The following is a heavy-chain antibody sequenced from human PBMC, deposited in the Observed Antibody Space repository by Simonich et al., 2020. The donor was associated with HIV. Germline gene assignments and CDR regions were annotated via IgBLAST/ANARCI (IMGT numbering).Heavy chain of an antibody. CDR1: GYTFTSFG. V-gene: IGHV1-18*01. CDR3: ARLLGDYFDY. D-gene: IGHD3-16*01. CDR2: ISAHNGKT. Sequence: QVQLVQSGPEVKKPGASVTVSCKASGYTFTSFGITWVRQAPGQGLEWMGWISAHNGKTNYAQKFQDRGTMTTDTSTTTAHMEVRSLRSDDTAVYYCARLLGDYFDYWGQGTLVTVSS. J-gene: IGHJ4*02.